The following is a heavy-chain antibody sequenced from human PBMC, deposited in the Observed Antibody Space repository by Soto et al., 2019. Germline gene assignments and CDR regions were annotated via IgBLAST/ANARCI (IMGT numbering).Heavy chain of an antibody. J-gene: IGHJ3*01. CDR1: GFIFDDHV. Sequence: EVQLVESGGDLVQPGGSLRLSCAASGFIFDDHVMHWVLQAPGKGLEWVSGISGNSDSVAYVASVKGRFTISRDNDKHSLYLHMNSMRPEDTALYYCVKDRGFCSSIGCPPDALDVWGRGTMVTVSS. CDR3: VKDRGFCSSIGCPPDALDV. D-gene: IGHD2-2*01. V-gene: IGHV3-9*01. CDR2: ISGNSDSV.